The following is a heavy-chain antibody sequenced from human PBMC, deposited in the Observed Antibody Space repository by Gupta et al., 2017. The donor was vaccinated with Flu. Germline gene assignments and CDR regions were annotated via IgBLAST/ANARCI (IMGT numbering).Heavy chain of an antibody. Sequence: QVQLVQSGAEVKKPGASVKVSCKASGYTFPNYSMHWVRPAPGQGLDWMGIINPSGGSTTYTRRFQGRVTMTRDTSTSTGYMELSSLRAEDAAAYYCARDLDYSHRSYYGMDVWGQGTTVTGSS. J-gene: IGHJ6*02. CDR2: INPSGGST. CDR1: GYTFPNYS. CDR3: ARDLDYSHRSYYGMDV. D-gene: IGHD4-11*01. V-gene: IGHV1-46*01.